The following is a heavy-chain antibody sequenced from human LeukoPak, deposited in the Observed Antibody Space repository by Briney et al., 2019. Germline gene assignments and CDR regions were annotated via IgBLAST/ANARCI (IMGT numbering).Heavy chain of an antibody. J-gene: IGHJ6*03. CDR3: ARGVPILYYMDV. CDR1: GYSISSGYY. V-gene: IGHV4-38-2*02. CDR2: IYHSGST. D-gene: IGHD3-3*01. Sequence: SETLSLTCTVSGYSISSGYYWGWIRQPPGKGLEWIGSIYHSGSTYYNPSPKSRVTISVDTSKNQFSLKLSSVTAADTAVYYCARGVPILYYMDVWGKGTTVTVSS.